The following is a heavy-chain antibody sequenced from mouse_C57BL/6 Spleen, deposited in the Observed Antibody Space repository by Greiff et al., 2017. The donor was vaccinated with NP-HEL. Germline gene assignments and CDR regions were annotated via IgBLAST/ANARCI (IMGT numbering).Heavy chain of an antibody. CDR3: AREGYYYGSSHYFDY. D-gene: IGHD1-1*01. CDR1: GYTFTSYT. CDR2: INPSSGYT. J-gene: IGHJ2*01. Sequence: VQLQQSGAELARPGASVKMSCKASGYTFTSYTMHWVKQRPGQGLEWIGYINPSSGYTKYNQKFKDKATLTADKSSSTAYMQLSSLTSKDSAVYYCAREGYYYGSSHYFDYWGQSTTLTVSS. V-gene: IGHV1-4*01.